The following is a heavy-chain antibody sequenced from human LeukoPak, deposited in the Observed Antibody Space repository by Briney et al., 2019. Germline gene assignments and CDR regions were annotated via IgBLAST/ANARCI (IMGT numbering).Heavy chain of an antibody. CDR1: GFTFSSYS. Sequence: PGGSLRLSCAASGFTFSSYSMHCVRQAPWKGLEWVSSISSSGTYIYYADSVKGRFTISRDNAKDSVHLQMNSLRAEDTDVYYCARDQGGSGGNWGQGTLVTVSS. CDR2: ISSSGTYI. J-gene: IGHJ4*02. D-gene: IGHD3-10*01. V-gene: IGHV3-21*01. CDR3: ARDQGGSGGN.